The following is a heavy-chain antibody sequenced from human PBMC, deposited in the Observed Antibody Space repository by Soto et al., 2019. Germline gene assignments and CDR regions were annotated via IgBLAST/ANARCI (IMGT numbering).Heavy chain of an antibody. Sequence: GASVKVSCKASGDTITCYDINWVRQTTGQGLEWMGWMNPNSGNTGYAQKFQGRVTMTRSTSISTAYMELSSLRSEDTAVYYCARESSTAYCGGDCYSYFVSYYCMDVWGKGTTVTVSS. D-gene: IGHD2-21*01. CDR3: ARESSTAYCGGDCYSYFVSYYCMDV. CDR2: MNPNSGNT. J-gene: IGHJ6*03. CDR1: GDTITCYD. V-gene: IGHV1-8*01.